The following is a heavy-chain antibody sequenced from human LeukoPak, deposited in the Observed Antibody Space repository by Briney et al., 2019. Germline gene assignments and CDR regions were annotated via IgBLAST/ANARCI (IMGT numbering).Heavy chain of an antibody. CDR2: INHSGST. Sequence: PSETLSLTCAVYGGSFSGYYWSWIRQPPGKGLEWIGEINHSGSTNYNPSLKSRVTISVDTSKNQFSLKLSSVTAADTAVYYCARDSPSANYYYYYMDVWGKGTTVTISS. D-gene: IGHD2-2*01. J-gene: IGHJ6*03. CDR1: GGSFSGYY. V-gene: IGHV4-34*01. CDR3: ARDSPSANYYYYYMDV.